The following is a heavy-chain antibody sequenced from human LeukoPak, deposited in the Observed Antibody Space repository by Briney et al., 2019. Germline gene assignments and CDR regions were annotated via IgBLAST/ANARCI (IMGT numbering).Heavy chain of an antibody. CDR1: GYTFTGYY. Sequence: ASVKVSCKASGYTFTGYYMHWVRQAPGQGLEWMGRINPNSGGANYAQKFQGRVTMTRDTSISTAYMELSRLRSDDTAVYYCAGNDYGDWGYFQHWGQGTLVTVSS. D-gene: IGHD4-17*01. CDR2: INPNSGGA. V-gene: IGHV1-2*06. CDR3: AGNDYGDWGYFQH. J-gene: IGHJ1*01.